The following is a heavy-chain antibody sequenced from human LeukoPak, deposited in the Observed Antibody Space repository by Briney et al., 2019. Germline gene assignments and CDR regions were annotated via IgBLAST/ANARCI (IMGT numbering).Heavy chain of an antibody. D-gene: IGHD2-2*01. CDR1: GGSISSYY. CDR2: IYYSGST. V-gene: IGHV4-59*01. CDR3: ARGMRCSSTSCCVLTYGMDV. J-gene: IGHJ6*02. Sequence: SETLSLTCTVSGGSISSYYWSWIRQPPGKGLEWIGYIYYSGSTNYNPSLKSRVTISVDTSKNQFSLKLSSVTAADTAVYYCARGMRCSSTSCCVLTYGMDVWGQGTTVTVSS.